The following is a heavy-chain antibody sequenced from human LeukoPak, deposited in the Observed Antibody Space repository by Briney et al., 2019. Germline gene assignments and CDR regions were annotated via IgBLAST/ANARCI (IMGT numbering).Heavy chain of an antibody. J-gene: IGHJ4*02. CDR1: GYTFTSYA. CDR2: INTNTGNP. D-gene: IGHD3-22*01. V-gene: IGHV7-4-1*02. Sequence: ASVKVSCKASGYTFTSYAMNWVRQAPGQGLEWMGWINTNTGNPTYAQGFTGRFVFSLDTSVSTAYLQISSLKAEDTAVYYCASERDYYDSSGYLFDYWGQGTLVTVSS. CDR3: ASERDYYDSSGYLFDY.